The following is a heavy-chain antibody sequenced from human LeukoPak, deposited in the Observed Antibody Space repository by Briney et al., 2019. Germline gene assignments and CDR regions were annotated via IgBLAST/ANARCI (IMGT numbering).Heavy chain of an antibody. D-gene: IGHD6-13*01. CDR1: GFTFITYA. Sequence: GGSLRLSCAASGFTFITYAMTWVRQAPGKGLEWVSAISGTGGSTYYADSVRGRFTISRDNSKNTLYLQMNSLRAEDTALYYCAKAISSSPGAFDIWGQGTMVTVSS. CDR3: AKAISSSPGAFDI. CDR2: ISGTGGST. J-gene: IGHJ3*02. V-gene: IGHV3-23*01.